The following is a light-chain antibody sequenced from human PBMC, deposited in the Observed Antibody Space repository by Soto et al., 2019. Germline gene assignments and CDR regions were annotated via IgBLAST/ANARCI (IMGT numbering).Light chain of an antibody. CDR1: QSIGSN. CDR3: QQYTNWVRT. Sequence: MMTQSPATLSVSQGERATLSCRASQSIGSNLVWYQQRPGQAPRLLIYDASTRATGIPARFSGSRSGTEFTLTISSLQSEDFAVYYCQQYTNWVRTFGQGTKVDIK. J-gene: IGKJ1*01. V-gene: IGKV3-15*01. CDR2: DAS.